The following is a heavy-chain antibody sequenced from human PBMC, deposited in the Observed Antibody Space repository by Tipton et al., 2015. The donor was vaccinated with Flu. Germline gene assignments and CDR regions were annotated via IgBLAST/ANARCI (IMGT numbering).Heavy chain of an antibody. D-gene: IGHD6-19*01. J-gene: IGHJ4*02. Sequence: TLSLTCTVSGGSISSYYWSWIRQPAGEGLEWIGRIYTSGSTNYNPSLKSRVTMSVDTSKNQFSLKLSSVTAADTAVYYCAGIAVAGIFDYWGQGTLVTVSS. CDR1: GGSISSYY. CDR3: AGIAVAGIFDY. CDR2: IYTSGST. V-gene: IGHV4-4*07.